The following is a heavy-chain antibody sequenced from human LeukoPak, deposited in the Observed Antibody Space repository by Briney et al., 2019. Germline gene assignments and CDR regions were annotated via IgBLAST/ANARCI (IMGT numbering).Heavy chain of an antibody. J-gene: IGHJ4*02. D-gene: IGHD2-8*01. CDR2: INSNSGAT. V-gene: IGHV1-2*02. CDR1: GFTLNDDY. Sequence: ASVKVSCKASGFTLNDDYMYWVRQAPGQGLEWMGWINSNSGATKYAQMFQGRVTMTRDTSISTVYMELSSLRLDDTAVYYCARDGNSVMVELDYWGQGTLVTVSS. CDR3: ARDGNSVMVELDY.